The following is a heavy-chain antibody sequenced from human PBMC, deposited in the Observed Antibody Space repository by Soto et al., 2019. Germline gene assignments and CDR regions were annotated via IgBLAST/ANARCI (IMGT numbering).Heavy chain of an antibody. CDR1: GGSISSINW. V-gene: IGHV4-4*02. CDR3: ARSQGVSATHHFDA. CDR2: IYHSGTT. Sequence: QVQLQESGPGLVKPSGTLSLTCGVSGGSISSINWWSWVRQSPRKGLEWIGEIYHSGTTNYNPSLESRVTLSVDKSKNQIYLKLTSMPAADTAVYFCARSQGVSATHHFDAWGQGTLVTVSS. J-gene: IGHJ5*02. D-gene: IGHD2-8*01.